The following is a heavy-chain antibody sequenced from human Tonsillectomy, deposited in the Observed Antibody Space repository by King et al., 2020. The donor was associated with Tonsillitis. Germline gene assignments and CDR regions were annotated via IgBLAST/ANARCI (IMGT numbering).Heavy chain of an antibody. CDR3: AREAYSSSIYYYDSSGFLDY. J-gene: IGHJ4*02. Sequence: QLVQSGAEVKKPGASVKVSCKASGYTFTSYGISWVRQAPGQGLEWMGWISAYNGNTNYAQKLQGRVTMTTDTSTSTAYMELRGLRSDDTAVYYCAREAYSSSIYYYDSSGFLDYWGQGTLVTVSS. CDR2: ISAYNGNT. V-gene: IGHV1-18*01. CDR1: GYTFTSYG. D-gene: IGHD3-22*01.